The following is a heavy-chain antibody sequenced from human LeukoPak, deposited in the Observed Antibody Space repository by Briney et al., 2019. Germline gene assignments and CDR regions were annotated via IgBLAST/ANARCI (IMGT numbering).Heavy chain of an antibody. CDR1: GFPFSSYA. D-gene: IGHD6-13*01. J-gene: IGHJ5*02. V-gene: IGHV3-64*01. CDR3: ARVAAAGTWWFDP. Sequence: QPGGSLRLSCAASGFPFSSYAMHWVRQAPGKGLGYVSAISSNGGSTSYANSVKGRFTISRDNSKNTLYLQMGSLRAEDMAVYYCARVAAAGTWWFDPWGQGTLVTVSS. CDR2: ISSNGGST.